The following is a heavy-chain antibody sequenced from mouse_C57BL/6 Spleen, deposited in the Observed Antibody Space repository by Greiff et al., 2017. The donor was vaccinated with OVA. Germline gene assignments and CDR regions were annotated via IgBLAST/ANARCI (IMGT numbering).Heavy chain of an antibody. D-gene: IGHD3-2*02. CDR1: GYTFTDYE. J-gene: IGHJ4*01. Sequence: VQLQQSGAELVRPGASVTLSCKASGYTFTDYEMHWVKQTPVHGLEWIGAIDPETGGTAYNQKFKGKAILTADKSSSTAYMELRSLTSEDSAVYCCTRRSQAKDDMDDWGQGTTVTVSS. CDR3: TRRSQAKDDMDD. CDR2: IDPETGGT. V-gene: IGHV1-15*01.